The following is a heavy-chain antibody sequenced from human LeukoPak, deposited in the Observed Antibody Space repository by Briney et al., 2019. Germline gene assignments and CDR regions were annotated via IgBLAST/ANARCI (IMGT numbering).Heavy chain of an antibody. V-gene: IGHV3-30*18. CDR2: ISYDGSNK. J-gene: IGHJ4*02. CDR3: AKEEIGAYYYDSSGSKAAGY. D-gene: IGHD3-22*01. Sequence: GGSLRLSCAASGFTFSSYGMHWVRQAPGKGLEWVAVISYDGSNKYYADSVKGRFTISRDNSKNTLYLQMNSLRAEDTAVYYCAKEEIGAYYYDSSGSKAAGYWGQGTLVTVSS. CDR1: GFTFSSYG.